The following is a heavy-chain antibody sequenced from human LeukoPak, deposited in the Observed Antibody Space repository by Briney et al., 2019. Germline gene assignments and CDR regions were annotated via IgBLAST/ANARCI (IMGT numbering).Heavy chain of an antibody. V-gene: IGHV3-30*04. Sequence: PGGSLRLSCLTSGFNFNNYAIHWIRQAPGKGLEWVADMSLIGSIKYYADSVKGRFTISRDSSRDTLYLQMSNLTVEDTALYYCARSPNHNYFDPWGQGTLVTVSS. CDR2: MSLIGSIK. CDR1: GFNFNNYA. CDR3: ARSPNHNYFDP. J-gene: IGHJ5*02.